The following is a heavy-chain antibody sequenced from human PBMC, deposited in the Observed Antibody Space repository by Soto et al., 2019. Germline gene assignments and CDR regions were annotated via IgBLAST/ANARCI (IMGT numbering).Heavy chain of an antibody. CDR3: AKIYCTTTTCDSWFDP. J-gene: IGHJ5*02. CDR1: GYTFTTFW. Sequence: GESRKISCTGFGYTFTTFWISWVRQMPGKGLEWMGRIDPGDTYATYSPAFQGHVTISADKATSTAYLRWSSLKASDTAMYFCAKIYCTTTTCDSWFDPWGQGTLVTVSS. V-gene: IGHV5-10-1*01. D-gene: IGHD2-2*01. CDR2: IDPGDTYA.